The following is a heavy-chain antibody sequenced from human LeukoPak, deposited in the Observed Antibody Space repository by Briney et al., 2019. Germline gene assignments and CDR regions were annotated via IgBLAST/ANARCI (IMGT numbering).Heavy chain of an antibody. D-gene: IGHD2-8*02. CDR2: INPGDSDT. J-gene: IGHJ4*02. V-gene: IGHV5-51*01. CDR3: ARLPPGGVYHLDS. Sequence: GQSLKISCKGSGYSFTNYWIAWVRQMPGKGLEWMGIINPGDSDTRYSPSFQGQVTISADKSISTAFLQWSSLKVPDTAMYYCARLPPGGVYHLDSWGQGTLVTVSS. CDR1: GYSFTNYW.